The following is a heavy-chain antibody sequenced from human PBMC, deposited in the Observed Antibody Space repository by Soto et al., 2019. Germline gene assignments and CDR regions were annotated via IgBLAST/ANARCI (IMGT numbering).Heavy chain of an antibody. CDR3: ARSNSGYYKWFDP. J-gene: IGHJ5*02. Sequence: SETLSLTCTVSGDSISNINYYWGWIRQPPGKGLEWIANIYYSGITYCNPSLKSRVAISVDTSKNQFSLKLSSVTAADTAIYYCARSNSGYYKWFDPWGQGTLVTVSS. CDR2: IYYSGIT. V-gene: IGHV4-39*01. D-gene: IGHD3-22*01. CDR1: GDSISNINYY.